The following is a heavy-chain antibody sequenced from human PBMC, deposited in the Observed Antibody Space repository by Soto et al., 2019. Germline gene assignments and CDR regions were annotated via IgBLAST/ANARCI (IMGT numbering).Heavy chain of an antibody. CDR3: ARHGYCTNGVCFIFYYYYGMDV. CDR2: ISAYNGNT. Sequence: QVQLVQSGAEVKKPGASVKVSCKASGYTFTSYGISWVRQAPGQGLEWMGWISAYNGNTNYAQKLQGRVTMTTDTSTSTAYMELRSLRSDDTAVYYCARHGYCTNGVCFIFYYYYGMDVWGQGTTVTVSS. D-gene: IGHD2-8*01. V-gene: IGHV1-18*01. J-gene: IGHJ6*02. CDR1: GYTFTSYG.